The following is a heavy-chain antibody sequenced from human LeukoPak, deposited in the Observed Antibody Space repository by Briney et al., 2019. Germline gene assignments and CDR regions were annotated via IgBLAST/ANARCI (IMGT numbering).Heavy chain of an antibody. V-gene: IGHV4-39*01. Sequence: SGTLSLTCTVSGGSVTSSSYYWGWIRQPPGKGLEWIGSIYYSGSTYYNPSLKSRVTISVDTSQNQFSLKLSSVTAADTAIYYCAGAYCGGDCYAFDIWGQGTMVTVSS. CDR2: IYYSGST. CDR1: GGSVTSSSYY. D-gene: IGHD2-21*02. CDR3: AGAYCGGDCYAFDI. J-gene: IGHJ3*02.